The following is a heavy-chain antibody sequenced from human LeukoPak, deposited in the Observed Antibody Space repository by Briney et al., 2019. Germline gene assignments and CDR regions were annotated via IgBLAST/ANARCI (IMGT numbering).Heavy chain of an antibody. J-gene: IGHJ4*02. V-gene: IGHV1-8*01. CDR3: ARGRITFWGVYFY. Sequence: ASVKVSCKASGYTFTSYDINWVRQAPGRGLEWMGWMNPNSGNTGYAQKFQGRVTMTRNTSISTAYMELSSLRSEDTAVYYCARGRITFWGVYFYWGQGTLVTVSS. D-gene: IGHD3-16*01. CDR1: GYTFTSYD. CDR2: MNPNSGNT.